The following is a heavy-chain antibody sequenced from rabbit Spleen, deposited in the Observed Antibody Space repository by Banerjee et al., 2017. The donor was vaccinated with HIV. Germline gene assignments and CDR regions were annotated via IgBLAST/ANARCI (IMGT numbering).Heavy chain of an antibody. Sequence: QEHLEESGGGLVKPETSLTLTCKASGFSFSSNHYMCWVRQAPGKGLEWIACIEGGSSVFSYFASWAKGRFTISKTSSTTVTLQMTSLTAADTATYFCARDSGSSFSSYGMDLWGQGTLVTVS. D-gene: IGHD8-1*01. CDR3: ARDSGSSFSSYGMDL. CDR2: IEGGSSVFS. V-gene: IGHV1S45*01. J-gene: IGHJ6*01. CDR1: GFSFSSNHY.